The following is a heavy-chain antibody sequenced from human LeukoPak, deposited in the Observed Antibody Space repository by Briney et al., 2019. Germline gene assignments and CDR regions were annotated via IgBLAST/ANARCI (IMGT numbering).Heavy chain of an antibody. CDR1: GYSFTTYW. J-gene: IGHJ4*02. CDR3: TRLIGYSSGGSCYCDY. Sequence: GESLKISCKVSGYSFTTYWIGWVRQMPGRGLEWMGIIDPGNSDTSYSPSFQGQVTISADRSISTAYLQWSSLKASDTAMYYCTRLIGYSSGGSCYCDYWGQGTLVTVFS. CDR2: IDPGNSDT. V-gene: IGHV5-51*01. D-gene: IGHD2-15*01.